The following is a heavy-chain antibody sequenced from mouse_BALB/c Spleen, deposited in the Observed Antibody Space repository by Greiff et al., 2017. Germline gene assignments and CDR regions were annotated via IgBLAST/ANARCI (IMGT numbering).Heavy chain of an antibody. J-gene: IGHJ2*01. Sequence: EVMLVESGGGLVQPGGSLRLSCATSGFTFTDYYMSWVRQPPGKALEWLGFIRNKANGYTTEYSASVKGRFTISRDNSQSILYLQMNTLRAEDSATYYCAMGPLSDGYYWGQGTTLTVSS. CDR2: IRNKANGYTT. D-gene: IGHD2-3*01. V-gene: IGHV7-3*02. CDR3: AMGPLSDGYY. CDR1: GFTFTDYY.